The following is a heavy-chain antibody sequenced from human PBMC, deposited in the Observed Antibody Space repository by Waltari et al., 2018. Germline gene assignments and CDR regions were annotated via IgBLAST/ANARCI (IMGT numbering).Heavy chain of an antibody. CDR2: VDPEDGET. CDR3: ATEEVTMVQGVRTPEYFQH. V-gene: IGHV1-69-2*01. J-gene: IGHJ1*01. CDR1: GYTCTDDY. Sequence: EVQLVQSGAEVKKPGATVKISCKVSGYTCTDDYMHWGKQAPCKGLEWMGLVDPEDGETIYAEKFQGRVTITADTSTDTAYMELSSLRSEDTAVYYCATEEVTMVQGVRTPEYFQHWGQGTLVTVSS. D-gene: IGHD3-10*01.